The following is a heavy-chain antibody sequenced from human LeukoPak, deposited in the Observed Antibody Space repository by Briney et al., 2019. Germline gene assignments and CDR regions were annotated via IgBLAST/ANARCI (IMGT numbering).Heavy chain of an antibody. J-gene: IGHJ4*02. CDR3: ARDQGWLQFDY. Sequence: GGSLRLSCAASGFTFSSYWMSWVRQAPGKGLEWVANIKEDGSKTYYMGSVKGRFTISRDNAQNSLYLQMNSLTAEDSAVYYCARDQGWLQFDYWGQGALATVSS. V-gene: IGHV3-7*01. CDR1: GFTFSSYW. D-gene: IGHD5-24*01. CDR2: IKEDGSKT.